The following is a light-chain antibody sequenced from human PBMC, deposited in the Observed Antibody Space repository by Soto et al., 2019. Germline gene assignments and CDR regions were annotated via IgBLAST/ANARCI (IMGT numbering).Light chain of an antibody. CDR3: QQYRNWLLT. J-gene: IGKJ4*01. CDR1: QSVSSN. Sequence: ERVVTPAPATLSVSPGEGATLSCRASQSVSSNLAWYQQKPGQAPRLLIFGASTRATGIPARFSGSGSGAEFSLTISALQSEDFAIYYCQQYRNWLLTFGGGTKVDIK. V-gene: IGKV3-15*01. CDR2: GAS.